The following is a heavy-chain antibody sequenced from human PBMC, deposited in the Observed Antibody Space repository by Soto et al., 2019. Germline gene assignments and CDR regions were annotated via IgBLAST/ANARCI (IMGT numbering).Heavy chain of an antibody. D-gene: IGHD5-12*01. J-gene: IGHJ4*02. CDR3: GKELRVDIVAPRFDY. Sequence: EVQLVESGGGLVQPGRSLRLSCAASGFTFDDYAMHWVRQAPGKGLEWVSGISWNSGSIGYADSVKGLFTISRDNAKNSLYLQMNSLRAEDTALYYCGKELRVDIVAPRFDYWGQGTLVTVSS. CDR1: GFTFDDYA. CDR2: ISWNSGSI. V-gene: IGHV3-9*01.